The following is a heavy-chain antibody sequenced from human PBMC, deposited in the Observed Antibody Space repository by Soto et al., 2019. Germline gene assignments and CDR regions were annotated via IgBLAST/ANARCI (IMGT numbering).Heavy chain of an antibody. J-gene: IGHJ4*02. CDR2: ISAYNDNT. CDR1: GYTFTSYG. V-gene: IGHV1-18*01. D-gene: IGHD2-2*01. Sequence: GASVKVSCKASGYTFTSYGISRVRQAPGQGLEWMGWISAYNDNTNYAQKIQGRVTMTTDTSTSTAYMELRSLRSDDTAVYFCARDETVVVPAAMTNFDYWGQGTLVTVS. CDR3: ARDETVVVPAAMTNFDY.